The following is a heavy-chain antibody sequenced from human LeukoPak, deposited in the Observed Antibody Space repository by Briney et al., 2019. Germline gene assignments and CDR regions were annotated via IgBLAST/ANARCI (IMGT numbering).Heavy chain of an antibody. D-gene: IGHD3-10*01. Sequence: ASVKVSFKASGYTFTSYDNNWMRQAPGQGLEWMGWMYPTSGHTGYVQKFQGRLTMTRDTSVSTAYMELNSLTSEDTAVYYCARSPVGVRKKHDLWGQGTLVIVSS. V-gene: IGHV1-8*01. CDR2: MYPTSGHT. CDR3: ARSPVGVRKKHDL. CDR1: GYTFTSYD. J-gene: IGHJ5*02.